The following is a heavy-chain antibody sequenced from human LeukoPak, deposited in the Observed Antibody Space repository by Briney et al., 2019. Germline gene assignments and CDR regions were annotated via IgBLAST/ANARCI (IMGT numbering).Heavy chain of an antibody. CDR1: GFTFSSYA. D-gene: IGHD5-18*01. CDR3: AKGDTGMVRRYYLDH. V-gene: IGHV3-23*01. Sequence: GGSLRLSCAASGFTFSSYAMSWVRQAPGKGLEWVSAISGRGGSTYYAEPVKGRFTISRDNSKNTLYLQMNTLRAEDTAVYYCAKGDTGMVRRYYLDHWGQGSLVTVSS. J-gene: IGHJ4*02. CDR2: ISGRGGST.